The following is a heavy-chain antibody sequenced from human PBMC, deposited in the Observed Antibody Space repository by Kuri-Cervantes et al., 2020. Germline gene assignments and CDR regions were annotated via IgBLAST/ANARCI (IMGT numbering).Heavy chain of an antibody. CDR3: ARDTFYDSSDYYFDY. D-gene: IGHD3-22*01. CDR2: ISSSSSYI. J-gene: IGHJ4*02. CDR1: GLTFSSYS. V-gene: IGHV3-21*03. Sequence: GESLKISCAASGLTFSSYSMNWVRQAPGKGLEWVSSISSSSSYIYYADSVKGRFTISRDNAKNSLYLQMNSLRAEDTAVYYCARDTFYDSSDYYFDYWGQGTLVTVSS.